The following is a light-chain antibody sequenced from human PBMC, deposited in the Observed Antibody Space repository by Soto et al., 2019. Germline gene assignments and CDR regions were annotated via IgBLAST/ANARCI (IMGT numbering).Light chain of an antibody. J-gene: IGKJ2*01. Sequence: EIVLTQSPGTLSLSPGERATLSCRASQSVSSSDLAWYQQKPGQAPRLLIYGASSRATAIPDRFSGSGSGTDFTLTISRLEPEDFAVYYCQQYGSSPPYTFGQGTKLEIK. CDR2: GAS. V-gene: IGKV3-20*01. CDR1: QSVSSSD. CDR3: QQYGSSPPYT.